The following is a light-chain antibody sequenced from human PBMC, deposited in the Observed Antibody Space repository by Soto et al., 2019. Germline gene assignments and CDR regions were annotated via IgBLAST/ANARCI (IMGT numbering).Light chain of an antibody. CDR3: KKYYSSHPT. Sequence: DIVMTQHPASLAVSLGDRTTINWDSSQSILNQSNNKNYLAWYQQKPGQPHKLLLYWASTRGSGVPDRFSGSGSGTDFTLTVSALQAEEVAVYYCKKYYSSHPTVGQGTKVDIK. CDR2: WAS. CDR1: QSILNQSNNKNY. V-gene: IGKV4-1*01. J-gene: IGKJ1*01.